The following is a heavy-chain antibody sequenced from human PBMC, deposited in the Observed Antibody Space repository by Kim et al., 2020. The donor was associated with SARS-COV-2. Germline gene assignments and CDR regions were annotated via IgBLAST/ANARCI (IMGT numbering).Heavy chain of an antibody. CDR3: ARASRSTIFGVVTAPGAFDI. Sequence: SETLSLTCTVSGGSISSYYWSWIRQPPGKGLEWIGYTYYSGSTNYNPSLKSRVTISVDTSKNQFSLKLSSVTAADTAVYYCARASRSTIFGVVTAPGAFDIWGQGTMVTVSS. J-gene: IGHJ3*02. CDR2: TYYSGST. V-gene: IGHV4-59*01. CDR1: GGSISSYY. D-gene: IGHD3-3*01.